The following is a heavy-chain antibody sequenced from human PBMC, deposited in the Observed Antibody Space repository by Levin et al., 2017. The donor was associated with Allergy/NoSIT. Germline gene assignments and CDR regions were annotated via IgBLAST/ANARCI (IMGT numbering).Heavy chain of an antibody. CDR3: ARGGFMVRGIDLPDY. CDR1: GFTFSRYD. Sequence: PGGSLRLSCAASGFTFSRYDMHWVRQAAGKGLEWVSAIGIAGDTYYPDSVKGRFTISRENAMNSLFLQMNSLRAGDTAVYYCARGGFMVRGIDLPDYWGQGTLVTVSS. D-gene: IGHD3-10*01. V-gene: IGHV3-13*04. CDR2: IGIAGDT. J-gene: IGHJ4*02.